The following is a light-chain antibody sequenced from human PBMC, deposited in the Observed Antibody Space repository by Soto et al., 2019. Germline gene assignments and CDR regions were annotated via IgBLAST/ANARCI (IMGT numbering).Light chain of an antibody. CDR3: QQYKSPPNT. J-gene: IGKJ2*01. CDR1: QSISTL. Sequence: DIQMTQSPSILSASVGDRVTISCRASQSISTLLAWYQQKPGKAPKLLIYDASSLESGDPARFSGRGSGTEFTHAISSLQSDDFGTYYCQQYKSPPNTFGQGTRMEIK. V-gene: IGKV1-5*01. CDR2: DAS.